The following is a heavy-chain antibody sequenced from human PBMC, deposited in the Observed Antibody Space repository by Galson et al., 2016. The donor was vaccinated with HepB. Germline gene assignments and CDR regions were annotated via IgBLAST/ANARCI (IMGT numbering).Heavy chain of an antibody. CDR1: GGSISSSRHY. D-gene: IGHD4-17*01. V-gene: IGHV4-39*01. Sequence: SETLSLTCAVSGGSISSSRHYWGWIRQPPGKGLEWIASTYYSGSTYYNPSLKSRVTISVDTSKNQLSLELSSVTAADTAMYYCARHDYGDFLFDYWGQGTLVIVSS. CDR2: TYYSGST. CDR3: ARHDYGDFLFDY. J-gene: IGHJ4*02.